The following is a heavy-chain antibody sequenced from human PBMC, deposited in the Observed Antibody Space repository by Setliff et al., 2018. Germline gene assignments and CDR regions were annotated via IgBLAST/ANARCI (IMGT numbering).Heavy chain of an antibody. V-gene: IGHV4-34*01. J-gene: IGHJ4*02. CDR3: ARYTPKLPELGIYGWFDY. CDR2: INHSGCT. CDR1: GGAFSNYY. D-gene: IGHD7-27*01. Sequence: SETLSLTCAVYGGAFSNYYCNWIRQPPGKGLEWIGEINHSGCTNYNPSLKSRVTMSVDTSKNQFSLRLTSVTAADTAVHYSARYTPKLPELGIYGWFDYWGQGTPVT.